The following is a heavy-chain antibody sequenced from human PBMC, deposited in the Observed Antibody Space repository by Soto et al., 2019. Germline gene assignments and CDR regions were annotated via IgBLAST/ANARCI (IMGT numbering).Heavy chain of an antibody. CDR3: ASGTFNDISLDS. CDR2: IYYTGAA. V-gene: IGHV4-31*03. CDR1: GGSIDTGGFY. Sequence: QVQLQESGPGLVKPSQTLTLTCSVSGGSIDTGGFYWSWARQLPGKGLQWIGYIYYTGAAYYNPALKSRVVISLDTSANQFSLSLTSLTAADTAVYYCASGTFNDISLDSWGQGRLVTVSS. D-gene: IGHD2-21*01. J-gene: IGHJ4*02.